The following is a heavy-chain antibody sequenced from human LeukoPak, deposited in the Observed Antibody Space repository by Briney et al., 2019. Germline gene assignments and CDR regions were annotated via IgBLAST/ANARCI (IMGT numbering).Heavy chain of an antibody. CDR2: ISPDSTEI. CDR1: EFTFSGYT. J-gene: IGHJ4*02. V-gene: IGHV3-21*05. CDR3: ARGMREGPNI. D-gene: IGHD3-16*01. Sequence: GGSLRLSCAGAEFTFSGYTMNWVRQAPGKGLEWVSYISPDSTEIYYADSVKGRFTISRDNAKNSLYLQMNSLRAEDTAVYYCARGMREGPNIWGQGTLVTVSS.